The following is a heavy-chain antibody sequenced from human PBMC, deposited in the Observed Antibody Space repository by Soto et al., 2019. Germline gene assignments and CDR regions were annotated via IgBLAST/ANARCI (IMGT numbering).Heavy chain of an antibody. V-gene: IGHV4-38-2*01. J-gene: IGHJ4*01. Sequence: SETLSLTCPVSGYSISSGSYWGWIRQPTGKGPEWIASIYHGGTTFYNPSLKSRVTVSVDKSNNQFSLKLRSVTAADTAVYYCAKAHVMVVAGSPFDYWGHGTLVTVSA. CDR3: AKAHVMVVAGSPFDY. CDR1: GYSISSGSY. D-gene: IGHD6-19*01. CDR2: IYHGGTT.